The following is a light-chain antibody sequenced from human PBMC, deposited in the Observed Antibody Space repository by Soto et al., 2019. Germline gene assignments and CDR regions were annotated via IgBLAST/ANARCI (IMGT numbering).Light chain of an antibody. CDR2: WAS. CDR3: HQYYSSPYT. J-gene: IGKJ2*01. CDR1: QSVLHSSNNKNY. V-gene: IGKV4-1*01. Sequence: DIVMTQSPDSLAVSLGVRATINCKSSQSVLHSSNNKNYLTWYQQKPRQPPKLLIYWASTRESGVPDRFSGSGSGTDFTLTINSLQAEDVAVYYCHQYYSSPYTFGQGTKLEIK.